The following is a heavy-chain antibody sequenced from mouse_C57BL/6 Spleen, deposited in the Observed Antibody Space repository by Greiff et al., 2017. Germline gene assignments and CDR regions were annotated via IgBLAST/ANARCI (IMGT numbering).Heavy chain of an antibody. CDR3: ARGGITTVVSAWFAY. V-gene: IGHV1-82*01. J-gene: IGHJ3*01. D-gene: IGHD1-1*01. CDR2: IYPGDGDT. CDR1: GYAFSSSW. Sequence: QVQLKQSGPELVKPGASVKISCKASGYAFSSSWMNWVKQRPGKGLEWIGRIYPGDGDTNYNGKFKGKATLTADKSSSTAYMQLSSLTSEDSAVYFCARGGITTVVSAWFAYWGQGTLVTVSA.